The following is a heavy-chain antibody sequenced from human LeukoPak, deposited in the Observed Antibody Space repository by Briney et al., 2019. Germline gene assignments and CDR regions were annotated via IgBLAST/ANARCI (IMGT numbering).Heavy chain of an antibody. CDR2: INPGGNEI. CDR1: GLTFRSYW. Sequence: GGSLRLSCTFSGLTFRSYWMNWVRQAPGKGLEWVANINPGGNEIRSVDSVKGRSIISRDNAKNSLYLQMSSLRVEDTAVYYCMCWGTDNHWGQGSLVTVSS. CDR3: MCWGTDNH. D-gene: IGHD7-27*01. J-gene: IGHJ4*02. V-gene: IGHV3-7*01.